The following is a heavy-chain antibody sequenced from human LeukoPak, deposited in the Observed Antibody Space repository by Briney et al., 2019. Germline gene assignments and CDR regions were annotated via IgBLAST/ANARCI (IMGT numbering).Heavy chain of an antibody. CDR1: GGSTSSHY. Sequence: SETLSLTCTVSGGSTSSHYRSWIRQSPGKGLEWIGYIYNSGSTRYNPSLKSRVAISVETSKKRFSLKVTSVTAADTAVYYCARGASSSWPEPFDYWGQGTLVTVSS. V-gene: IGHV4-59*11. CDR2: IYNSGST. J-gene: IGHJ4*02. D-gene: IGHD6-13*01. CDR3: ARGASSSWPEPFDY.